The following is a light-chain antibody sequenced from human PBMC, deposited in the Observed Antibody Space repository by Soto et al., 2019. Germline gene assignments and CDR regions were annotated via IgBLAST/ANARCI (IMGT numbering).Light chain of an antibody. CDR2: DAA. CDR3: RQYNGWPRT. Sequence: IVVTQSPATLSLSPGERATLSCRASQSVRSIFASCHQQHGRAPTLLIYDAATSTTGSPPRFCGSGSGREFTLTTSSLQAEDFLVDYCRQYNGWPRTFGQGTKVDIK. J-gene: IGKJ1*01. CDR1: QSVRSI. V-gene: IGKV3-15*01.